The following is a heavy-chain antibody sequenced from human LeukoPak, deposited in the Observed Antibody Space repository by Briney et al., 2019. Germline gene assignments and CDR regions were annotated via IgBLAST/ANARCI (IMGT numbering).Heavy chain of an antibody. CDR2: INPNSGGT. V-gene: IGHV1-2*06. CDR3: AREVGGSYNWFDP. CDR1: GYTFTGYY. J-gene: IGHJ5*02. D-gene: IGHD2-15*01. Sequence: ASVKVSCKASGYTFTGYYMHWVRQAPGQGLEWMGRINPNSGGTNHAQKFQGRVTMTRDTSISTAYMELSRLRSDDTAVYYCAREVGGSYNWFDPWGQGTLVTVSS.